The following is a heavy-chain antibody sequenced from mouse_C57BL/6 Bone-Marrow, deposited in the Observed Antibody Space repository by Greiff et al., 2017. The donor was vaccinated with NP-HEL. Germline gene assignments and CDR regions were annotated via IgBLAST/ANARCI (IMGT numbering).Heavy chain of an antibody. V-gene: IGHV5-9*01. CDR1: GFTFSSYT. D-gene: IGHD2-2*01. CDR2: ISGGGGNT. CDR3: ARRGYFAY. Sequence: EVLLVESGGGLVKPGGSLKLSCAASGFTFSSYTMSWVRQTPETRLAWVATISGGGGNTYYPDSVKGRFTISRDNAKNTLYLQMISLRSEDTALYYCARRGYFAYWGQGTLVTVSA. J-gene: IGHJ3*01.